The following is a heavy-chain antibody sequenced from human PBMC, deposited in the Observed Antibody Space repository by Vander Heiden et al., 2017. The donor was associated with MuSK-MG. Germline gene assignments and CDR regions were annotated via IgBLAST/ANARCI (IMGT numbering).Heavy chain of an antibody. CDR3: ARGGMLAVAGRYWFDP. J-gene: IGHJ5*02. Sequence: QVQLVQSGAEVKKPGASVKVSCKASGYTLTSYDINWVRQATGQGLEWMGWMNPNSGNTGYAQKFQGRVTMTRNTSISTAYMELSSLRSEDTAVYYCARGGMLAVAGRYWFDPWGQGTLVTVSS. CDR1: GYTLTSYD. D-gene: IGHD6-19*01. V-gene: IGHV1-8*01. CDR2: MNPNSGNT.